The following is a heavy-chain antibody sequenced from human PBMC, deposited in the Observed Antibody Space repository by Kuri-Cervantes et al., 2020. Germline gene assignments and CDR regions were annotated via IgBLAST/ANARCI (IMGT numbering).Heavy chain of an antibody. D-gene: IGHD5-24*01. Sequence: ASVKVSCKASGYTFTGYYMHWVRQAPGQRLEWMGWINPNSGGTNYAQKFQGRVTMTRDTSISTAYMELSRLRSDDTAVYYCAREMATITPGMDVWGQGTTVTVSS. CDR3: AREMATITPGMDV. CDR2: INPNSGGT. V-gene: IGHV1-2*02. J-gene: IGHJ6*02. CDR1: GYTFTGYY.